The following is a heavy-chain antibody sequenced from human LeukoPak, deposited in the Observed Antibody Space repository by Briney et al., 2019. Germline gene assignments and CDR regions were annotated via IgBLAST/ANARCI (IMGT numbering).Heavy chain of an antibody. J-gene: IGHJ6*02. CDR2: INPNSGGT. CDR3: ARGVGRCFDWLSFTYYYYGMDV. Sequence: ASVKVSCKASGYTFTGYYMHWVRQAPGQGLEWMGWINPNSGGTNYAQKFQGRVTMTRDTSISTAYMELSRLRSDDTAVYYCARGVGRCFDWLSFTYYYYGMDVWGQGTTVTVS. D-gene: IGHD3-9*01. V-gene: IGHV1-2*02. CDR1: GYTFTGYY.